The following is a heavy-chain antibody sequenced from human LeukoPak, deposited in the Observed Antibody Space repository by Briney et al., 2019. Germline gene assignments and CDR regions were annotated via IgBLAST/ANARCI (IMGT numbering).Heavy chain of an antibody. CDR1: GGTFSNYA. V-gene: IGHV1-69*04. J-gene: IGHJ4*02. CDR2: IIPILGIA. CDR3: ARDAPLQAQDY. Sequence: ASVKLSCKASGGTFSNYAISLVRQAPGQGLELMGRIIPILGIANYAQKFQGRVTITADKSTSTAYMELSSLRSEDTAVYYCARDAPLQAQDYWGQGTLVTVSS.